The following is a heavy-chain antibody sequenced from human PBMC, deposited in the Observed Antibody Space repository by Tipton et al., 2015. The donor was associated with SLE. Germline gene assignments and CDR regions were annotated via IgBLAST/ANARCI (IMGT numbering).Heavy chain of an antibody. V-gene: IGHV4-39*07. CDR2: IFYSGST. CDR3: ARVGLLGPDAFDI. Sequence: TLSLTCTVSGGSIRSSSSYWGWIRQPPGKGLEWIGSIFYSGSTSYNPSLKSRVTISVDTSKNQFSLNLNSVTAADTAVYYCARVGLLGPDAFDIWGQGTMVIVSS. D-gene: IGHD3/OR15-3a*01. CDR1: GGSIRSSSSY. J-gene: IGHJ3*02.